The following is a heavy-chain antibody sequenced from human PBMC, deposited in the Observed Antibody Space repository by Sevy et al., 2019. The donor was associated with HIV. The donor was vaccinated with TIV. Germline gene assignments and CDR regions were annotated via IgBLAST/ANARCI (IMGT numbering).Heavy chain of an antibody. CDR3: VRHLTNYLYWYFDL. CDR2: LYYGGST. D-gene: IGHD2-8*01. V-gene: IGHV4-39*01. Sequence: SETLSLTCTVSGGSISGSTNYWGWIRQSPGKGLEWIGSLYYGGSTYLNPSLKSRVTPSVATSKNQFSLKLNSVTAADTAVYYCVRHLTNYLYWYFDLWGRGALVTVSS. J-gene: IGHJ2*01. CDR1: GGSISGSTNY.